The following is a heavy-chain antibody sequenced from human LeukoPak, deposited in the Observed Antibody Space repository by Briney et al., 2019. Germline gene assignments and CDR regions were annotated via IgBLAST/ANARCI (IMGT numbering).Heavy chain of an antibody. CDR1: GGSISSYY. V-gene: IGHV4-59*01. J-gene: IGHJ5*02. Sequence: SETLSLTCTVSGGSISSYYWSWIRQPPGKGLEWIGYIYYSGSTNYNPSLKSRVTISVDTSKNQFSLKLSSVTAADTAVYYCARDRVAAAGSPHWFDPWGQGTLVTVSS. CDR3: ARDRVAAAGSPHWFDP. CDR2: IYYSGST. D-gene: IGHD6-13*01.